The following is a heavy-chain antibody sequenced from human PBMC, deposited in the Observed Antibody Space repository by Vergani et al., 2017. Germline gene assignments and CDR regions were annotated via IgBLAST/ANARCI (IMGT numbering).Heavy chain of an antibody. CDR2: IYSGGST. D-gene: IGHD2-2*01. V-gene: IGHV3-66*01. CDR1: GFTVSSNY. Sequence: EVQVVETGGGLVQPGGSLRLSCAASGFTVSSNYMSWVRQAPGKGLEWVSVIYSGGSTYYADSVKGRFIISRDNSKNTLYLQMNSLRAEDTAVYYCASSKGPGTIDDWGEGTLVTVSA. J-gene: IGHJ4*02. CDR3: ASSKGPGTIDD.